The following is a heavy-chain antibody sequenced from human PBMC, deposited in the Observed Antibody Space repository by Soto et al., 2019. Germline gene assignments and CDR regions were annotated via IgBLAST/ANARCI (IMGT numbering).Heavy chain of an antibody. J-gene: IGHJ6*03. D-gene: IGHD2-2*01. Sequence: GGSLRLSCAASGFTFSSYSMNWVRQAPGKGLEWVSSISSSSSYIYYADSVKGRFTISRDNAKNTLYLQMNSLRAEDTAVYYCAKDGSSTSHYYYYMDVWGKGTTVTVSS. CDR3: AKDGSSTSHYYYYMDV. V-gene: IGHV3-21*04. CDR1: GFTFSSYS. CDR2: ISSSSSYI.